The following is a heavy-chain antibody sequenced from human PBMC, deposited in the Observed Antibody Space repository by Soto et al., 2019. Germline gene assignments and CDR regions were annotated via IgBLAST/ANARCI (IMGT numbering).Heavy chain of an antibody. CDR2: ISGSGGST. V-gene: IGHV3-23*01. CDR3: AKVPAASIFGVEKGNWFDP. CDR1: GFTFSSYA. J-gene: IGHJ5*02. Sequence: EVQLLESGGGLVQPGGSLRLSCAASGFTFSSYAMSWVRQAPGKGLEWVSAISGSGGSTYYADSVKGRFTISRDNSKNTLYLQMNSLRAEDTAVYYCAKVPAASIFGVEKGNWFDPWGQGTLVTVSS. D-gene: IGHD3-3*01.